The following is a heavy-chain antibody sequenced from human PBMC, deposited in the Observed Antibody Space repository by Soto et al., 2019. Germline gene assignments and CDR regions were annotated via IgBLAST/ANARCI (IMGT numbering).Heavy chain of an antibody. CDR2: IGTAGDT. D-gene: IGHD2-21*01. CDR1: GFTFSAFD. V-gene: IGHV3-13*01. Sequence: GGSLRLSCEASGFTFSAFDMHWVRQPTGKGLEWVSSIGTAGDTYYAVSVKGRFTISRDNVRGTLYLQMNGLRVEDEALYYCAKDLFQTSGQRFFFESWGQGRLVTVSS. J-gene: IGHJ4*02. CDR3: AKDLFQTSGQRFFFES.